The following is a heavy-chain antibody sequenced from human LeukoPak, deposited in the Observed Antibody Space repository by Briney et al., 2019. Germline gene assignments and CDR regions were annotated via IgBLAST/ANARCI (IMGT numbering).Heavy chain of an antibody. CDR3: ARGPIQLWIHNAMDV. CDR1: GFIFGDHA. CDR2: IRSKAYRATT. V-gene: IGHV3-49*04. Sequence: GGSLRLSCIGSGFIFGDHAMSWVRQAPGKGLKWVGFIRSKAYRATTEYAASVKGRFTISRDDSASIAYLQMNSLRTEDTAVYYCARGPIQLWIHNAMDVWGQGTTVTVSS. D-gene: IGHD5-24*01. J-gene: IGHJ6*02.